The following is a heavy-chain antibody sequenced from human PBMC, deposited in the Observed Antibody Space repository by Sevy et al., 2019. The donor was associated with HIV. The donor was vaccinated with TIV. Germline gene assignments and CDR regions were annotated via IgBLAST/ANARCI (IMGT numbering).Heavy chain of an antibody. CDR3: ATTKDYYDSRGDPFDY. CDR2: FDPEDGET. CDR1: GKTLSDLS. D-gene: IGHD3-22*01. Sequence: ASVKVSCKVSGKTLSDLSMHWVRQAPGKGLEWMGSFDPEDGETLYAQNFRARVTMTEDTSTDTDYMELSSLRSEDTAVYYCATTKDYYDSRGDPFDYWGQGSLVTVSS. J-gene: IGHJ4*02. V-gene: IGHV1-24*01.